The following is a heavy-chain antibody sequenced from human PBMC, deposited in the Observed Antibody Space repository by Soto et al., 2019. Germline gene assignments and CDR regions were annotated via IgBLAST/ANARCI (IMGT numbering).Heavy chain of an antibody. V-gene: IGHV3-9*01. CDR1: GFTFDDNA. J-gene: IGHJ4*02. Sequence: GGSLRLSCAVSGFTFDDNAMHWVRQAPEKGLEWVSGINWKSDIGYADSVKGRFTISRGNAENSLYLQMNSLRAEDTALYYCAISQDRGGRTTFIYWGQGTQVTVSS. CDR2: INWKSDI. CDR3: AISQDRGGRTTFIY. D-gene: IGHD3-16*01.